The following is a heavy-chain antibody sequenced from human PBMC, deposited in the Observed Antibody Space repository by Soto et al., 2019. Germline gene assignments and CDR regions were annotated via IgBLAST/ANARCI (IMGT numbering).Heavy chain of an antibody. J-gene: IGHJ5*02. CDR3: ARPHGGSSDWDNWVDP. D-gene: IGHD6-25*01. V-gene: IGHV4-61*01. Sequence: SETLSLTCTVSGGSVSSGSYYWSWIRQPPGKGLEWIGYIYYSGSTNYNPSLKSRVTISVDTSKNQFSLKLSSVTAADTAVYYCARPHGGSSDWDNWVDPWGQGTLVTVSS. CDR2: IYYSGST. CDR1: GGSVSSGSYY.